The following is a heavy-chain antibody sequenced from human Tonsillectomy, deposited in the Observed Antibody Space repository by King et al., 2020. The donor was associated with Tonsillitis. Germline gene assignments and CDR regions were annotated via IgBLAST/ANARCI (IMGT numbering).Heavy chain of an antibody. CDR1: GFTFSTYV. Sequence: VQLVESGGGVVQPGRSLRLSCAASGFTFSTYVMHWVRQAPGKGLEWVADTSFDGSNKYYADSVKGRFTISRDNSKHPLYLQMNSLRAEDTAVYYCARRDGALEYYYYGLDVWGQGTTVTVSS. CDR3: ARRDGALEYYYYGLDV. D-gene: IGHD4-17*01. V-gene: IGHV3-30-3*01. CDR2: TSFDGSNK. J-gene: IGHJ6*02.